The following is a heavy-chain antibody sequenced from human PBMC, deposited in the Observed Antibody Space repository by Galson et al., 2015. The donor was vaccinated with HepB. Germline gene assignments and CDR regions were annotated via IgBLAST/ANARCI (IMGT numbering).Heavy chain of an antibody. Sequence: SLRLSCAASGFTFDDYAMHWVRQAPGKGLEWVSGINWNSGSIGYADSVKGRFTISRDSAKNSLYLQMNSLRAEDTAFYYCAKGNRNQLLYAHFDYWGQGTLVTVSS. D-gene: IGHD1-14*01. CDR2: INWNSGSI. CDR1: GFTFDDYA. V-gene: IGHV3-9*01. J-gene: IGHJ4*02. CDR3: AKGNRNQLLYAHFDY.